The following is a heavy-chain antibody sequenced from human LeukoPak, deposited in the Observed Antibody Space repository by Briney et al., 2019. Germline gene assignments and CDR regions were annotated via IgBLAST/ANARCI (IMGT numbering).Heavy chain of an antibody. D-gene: IGHD1-26*01. J-gene: IGHJ4*02. CDR1: GFTFSSYA. CDR3: AREEVGASSGGFDY. Sequence: PGGSLRLSCAASGFTFSSYAMHWVRQAPGKGLEWVSSISSSSGYIYYADSVKGRFTISRDNAKNSLYLQMNSLRAEDTAVYYCAREEVGASSGGFDYWGQGTLVTVSS. V-gene: IGHV3-21*01. CDR2: ISSSSGYI.